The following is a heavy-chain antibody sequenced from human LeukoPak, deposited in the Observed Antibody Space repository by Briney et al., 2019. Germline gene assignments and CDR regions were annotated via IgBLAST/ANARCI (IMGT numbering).Heavy chain of an antibody. CDR1: GFTFSSYS. Sequence: GGSLRLSCAASGFTFSSYSMNWVRQAPGKGLEWVSYISSSSSTIYYADSVKGRFTISRDNAKISLYLQMNSLRAEDTAVYYCARGGGRDGYNYGYYYYYMDVWGKGTTVTVSS. V-gene: IGHV3-48*04. CDR3: ARGGGRDGYNYGYYYYYMDV. J-gene: IGHJ6*03. D-gene: IGHD5-24*01. CDR2: ISSSSSTI.